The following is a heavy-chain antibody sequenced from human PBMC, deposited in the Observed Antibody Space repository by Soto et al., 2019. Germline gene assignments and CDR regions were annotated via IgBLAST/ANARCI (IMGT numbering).Heavy chain of an antibody. J-gene: IGHJ4*02. CDR1: GFTFSSYA. V-gene: IGHV3-23*01. D-gene: IGHD2-15*01. Sequence: EVQLLESGGGLVQPGGSLRLSCAASGFTFSSYAMSWVRLAPGKGLVWFSSIGGSGGTYYADSVKGRCTISRDNSKTMLYLHLNSLRAEDTAMYYCAKGQGWSYYYDSWGQGTLVTVSS. CDR3: AKGQGWSYYYDS. CDR2: IGGSGGT.